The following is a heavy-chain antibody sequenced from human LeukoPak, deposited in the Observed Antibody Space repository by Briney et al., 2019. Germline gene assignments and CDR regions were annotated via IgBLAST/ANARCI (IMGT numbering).Heavy chain of an antibody. Sequence: SSVKVSCMGSGYKFDAYGITWVRQAPGQGLAGMVWISGYNGKRDSAQKFRGRLTMTTDISTSTAYMDLQNLSSDDTALYYCARVRAGVSRSPVYPIQFWGPGTLVTVSS. D-gene: IGHD3-10*01. J-gene: IGHJ4*02. CDR3: ARVRAGVSRSPVYPIQF. CDR1: GYKFDAYG. V-gene: IGHV1-18*01. CDR2: ISGYNGKR.